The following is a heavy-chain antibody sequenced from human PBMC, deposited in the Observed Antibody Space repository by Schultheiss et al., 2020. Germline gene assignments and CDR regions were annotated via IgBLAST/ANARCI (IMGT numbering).Heavy chain of an antibody. D-gene: IGHD3-10*01. Sequence: SETLSLTCAVYGGSFSGYYWSWIRQPPGKGLEWIGYIYYSGSTNYNPSLKSRVTISVDTSKNQFSLKLSSVTAADTAVYYCARDWYGSGSYAHWGQGTLVTVSS. CDR1: GGSFSGYY. V-gene: IGHV4-34*11. J-gene: IGHJ4*02. CDR3: ARDWYGSGSYAH. CDR2: IYYSGST.